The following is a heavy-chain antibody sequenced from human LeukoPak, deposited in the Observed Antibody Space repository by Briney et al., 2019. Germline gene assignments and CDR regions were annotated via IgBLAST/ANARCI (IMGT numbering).Heavy chain of an antibody. CDR1: RFTFRSYG. CDR2: ISYDGSDK. CDR3: AKERQDIAGVPVTFDY. Sequence: PGGSLRLSCAASRFTFRSYGMHWVRQAPGKGLEWVAVISYDGSDKYYADSVKGRFTISRDDSKNTLWLQMNSLRGEDTAVYYCAKERQDIAGVPVTFDYWGQGTLVTVSS. V-gene: IGHV3-30*18. J-gene: IGHJ4*02. D-gene: IGHD2-2*01.